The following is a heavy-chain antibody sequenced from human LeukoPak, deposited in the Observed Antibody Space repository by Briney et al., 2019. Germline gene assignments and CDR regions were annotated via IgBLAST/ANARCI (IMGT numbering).Heavy chain of an antibody. J-gene: IGHJ4*02. Sequence: PGGSLRLSCAASGFTLSRYRMNWVRRAPGKGLEWVSSISSSSSYIYYADSVKGRFTISRDNAKNSLYLQMNSLRAEDTAVYYFAREGSGVAGHFDYWGRGTLVTVSS. D-gene: IGHD6-19*01. CDR3: AREGSGVAGHFDY. CDR2: ISSSSSYI. V-gene: IGHV3-21*01. CDR1: GFTLSRYR.